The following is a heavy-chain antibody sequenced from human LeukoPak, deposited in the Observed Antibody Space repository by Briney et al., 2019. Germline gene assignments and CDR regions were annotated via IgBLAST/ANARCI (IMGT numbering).Heavy chain of an antibody. D-gene: IGHD4-17*01. V-gene: IGHV4-34*01. CDR3: ARRSTTVTRNSRFQFDY. CDR1: GGSFSGYY. CDR2: INHSGST. Sequence: PSETLSLTCAVYGGSFSGYYWSSIRQPPGKGLEWIGEINHSGSTNYNPSLKSRVTISVDTSKNQFSLKLSSVTAADTAVYYCARRSTTVTRNSRFQFDYWGQGTLVTVSS. J-gene: IGHJ4*02.